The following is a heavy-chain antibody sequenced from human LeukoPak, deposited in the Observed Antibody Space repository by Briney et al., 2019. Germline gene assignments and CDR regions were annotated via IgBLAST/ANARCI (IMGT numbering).Heavy chain of an antibody. J-gene: IGHJ5*02. D-gene: IGHD4-17*01. CDR3: AKALYGDYNWFDP. CDR1: GFTFSSYG. CDR2: IWYDGSNK. V-gene: IGHV3-33*06. Sequence: GGPLRLSCAASGFTFSSYGMHWVRQAPGKGLEWVAVIWYDGSNKYYADSVKGRFTISRDNSKNTLYLQMNSLRAEDTAVYYCAKALYGDYNWFDPGGQGTLVTVSS.